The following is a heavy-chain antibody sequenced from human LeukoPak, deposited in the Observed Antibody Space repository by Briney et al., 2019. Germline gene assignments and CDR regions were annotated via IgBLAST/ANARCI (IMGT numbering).Heavy chain of an antibody. CDR3: ARARNPPFDY. V-gene: IGHV4-34*01. CDR2: INHSGST. Sequence: PSETLSLTCAVYGGSFSGYYWSWIRQPPGKGLEWIGEINHSGSTNYNPSLKSRVTISVDTSKNQFSLKLSSVTAADTAVYYCARARNPPFDYWGQRNLVTVSS. CDR1: GGSFSGYY. J-gene: IGHJ4*02.